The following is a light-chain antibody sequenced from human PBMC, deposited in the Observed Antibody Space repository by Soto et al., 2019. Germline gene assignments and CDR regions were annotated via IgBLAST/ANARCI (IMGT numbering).Light chain of an antibody. V-gene: IGLV2-14*01. CDR2: EVS. J-gene: IGLJ1*01. CDR1: SSDVGGYSY. CDR3: SSYTSSILYV. Sequence: QSALTQPAAVSGSPGQTITISCTGTSSDVGGYSYVSWYQQHPGKARKRMIYEVSNRPSGVSNRFSGSKSGNTASLTISGLQAEDEADYYCSSYTSSILYVFGTGTKVTVL.